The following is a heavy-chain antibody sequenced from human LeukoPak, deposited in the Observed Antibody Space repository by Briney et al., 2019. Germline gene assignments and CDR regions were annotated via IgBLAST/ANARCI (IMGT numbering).Heavy chain of an antibody. CDR2: ISSSSSYI. J-gene: IGHJ4*02. CDR3: ARGRAYYDILTGYWSFDY. D-gene: IGHD3-9*01. Sequence: GGSLRLSCAASGFTFSSYSMNWVRQAPGKGLEWVSPISSSSSYIYYADSVKGRFTISRDNAKNSLYLQMNSLRAEDTAVYHCARGRAYYDILTGYWSFDYWGQGTLVTVSS. V-gene: IGHV3-21*01. CDR1: GFTFSSYS.